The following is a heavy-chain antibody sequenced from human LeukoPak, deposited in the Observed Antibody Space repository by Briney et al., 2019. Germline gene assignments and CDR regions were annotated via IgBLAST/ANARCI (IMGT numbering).Heavy chain of an antibody. D-gene: IGHD3-22*01. CDR1: GGSISSYY. Sequence: SETLSLTCTVSGGSISSYYWSWIRQPPGKGLEWIGYIYYSGSTNYNPSLKSRVTISVDTSKNQLSLKLSSVTAADTAVYYCARSSYDSSGYYYEEGYFDYWGQGTLVTVSS. V-gene: IGHV4-59*01. CDR2: IYYSGST. J-gene: IGHJ4*02. CDR3: ARSSYDSSGYYYEEGYFDY.